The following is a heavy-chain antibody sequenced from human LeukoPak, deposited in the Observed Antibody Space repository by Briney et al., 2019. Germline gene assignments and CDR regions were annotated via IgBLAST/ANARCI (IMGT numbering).Heavy chain of an antibody. CDR3: ARAFSSGWYPYSIGGLWFDY. V-gene: IGHV4-59*01. D-gene: IGHD6-19*01. J-gene: IGHJ4*02. CDR1: GGSISSYY. Sequence: PSETLSLTCTVSGGSISSYYWSWIRQPPRKGLEWIGNIYYTGSTNYNPSLKSRVTISVDTSKNQFSLKLSSVNAADTAVYYCARAFSSGWYPYSIGGLWFDYWGQGTLVTVSS. CDR2: IYYTGST.